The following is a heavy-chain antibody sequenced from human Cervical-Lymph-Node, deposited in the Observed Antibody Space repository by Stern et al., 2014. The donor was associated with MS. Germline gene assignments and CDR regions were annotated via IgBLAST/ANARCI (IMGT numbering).Heavy chain of an antibody. D-gene: IGHD5-24*01. J-gene: IGHJ4*02. CDR1: GFTFTDYY. V-gene: IGHV3-11*01. CDR2: ITASGSTI. CDR3: AREKDGADY. Sequence: QVQLVQSGGGLVRPGGSLRLSCAASGFTFTDYYMNWIRQAPGKGLEWVSYITASGSTIYAADSAKGRFTISRYNAKESLYLQMHSLRVEDTAMYYCAREKDGADYWGQGTVVTVSS.